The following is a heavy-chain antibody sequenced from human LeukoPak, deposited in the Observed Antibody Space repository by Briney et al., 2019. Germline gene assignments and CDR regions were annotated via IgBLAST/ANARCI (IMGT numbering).Heavy chain of an antibody. D-gene: IGHD2-2*01. CDR2: IYYSGST. J-gene: IGHJ3*02. V-gene: IGHV4-59*01. CDR1: VGSPSSYY. Sequence: SETLSLTRTVSVGSPSSYYWSWIPHPPGKGLEGVGDIYYSGSTNHNPSLTSRGTISLDTPKKQSSLKPSSVTAAGTAVYYCARRYQLGYAFDIWGQGTMVPVSS. CDR3: ARRYQLGYAFDI.